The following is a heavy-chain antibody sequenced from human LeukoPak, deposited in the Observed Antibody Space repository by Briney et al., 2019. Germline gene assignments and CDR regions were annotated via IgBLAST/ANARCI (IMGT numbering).Heavy chain of an antibody. CDR2: IWHDGSKK. D-gene: IGHD6-19*01. CDR3: ARGWAVAGNPNWFDP. CDR1: GFTFSSYA. V-gene: IGHV3-33*01. J-gene: IGHJ5*02. Sequence: PGTSLRLSCAASGFTFSSYAMHWVRQAPGKGLEWVAAIWHDGSKKYYEDSVKGRFTISRDNSKNTLYLQMNSLSPGDTAVYYCARGWAVAGNPNWFDPWGQGTLVTVSS.